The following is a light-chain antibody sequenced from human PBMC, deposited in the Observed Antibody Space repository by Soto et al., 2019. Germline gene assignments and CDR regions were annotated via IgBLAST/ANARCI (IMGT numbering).Light chain of an antibody. V-gene: IGKV1-39*01. CDR3: QQSYSTPWT. Sequence: SPSSLAATLRTSVTTTCRATLHILNYLDWYQQNPGTIPNLLIYAASTLQRGVPSRFTGSGSGTDFTLTISSLQPEDFATYYCQQSYSTPWTFGQGTKVDIK. J-gene: IGKJ1*01. CDR2: AAS. CDR1: LHILNY.